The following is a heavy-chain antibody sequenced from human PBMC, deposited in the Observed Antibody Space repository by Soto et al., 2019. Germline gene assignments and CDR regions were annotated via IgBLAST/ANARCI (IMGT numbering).Heavy chain of an antibody. CDR2: ISAYDGKT. J-gene: IGHJ4*02. V-gene: IGHV1-18*01. D-gene: IGHD2-15*01. CDR1: GYTFNTYG. Sequence: ASVKVSCKTSGYTFNTYGINWVRQAPGQGLELMGWISAYDGKTTYAEKFQGRVTITSDASATTVYMELSGLTPGDTAVYYCARNRGTYSLDYWGQGTLVTVSS. CDR3: ARNRGTYSLDY.